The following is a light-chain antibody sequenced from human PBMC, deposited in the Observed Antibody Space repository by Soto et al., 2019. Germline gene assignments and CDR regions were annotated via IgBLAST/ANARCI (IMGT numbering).Light chain of an antibody. CDR3: QQYGSSPPT. V-gene: IGKV3-20*01. CDR1: QSVSTNY. J-gene: IGKJ1*01. CDR2: GAS. Sequence: EIVLTQSPGTLSLSPGERATLSCRASQSVSTNYLAWYQRKPGQAPRLLIYGASSRATDIPNRFSGSGSGTDFTLNITRLTAEDFAVYYCQQYGSSPPTFGQGTKVEIK.